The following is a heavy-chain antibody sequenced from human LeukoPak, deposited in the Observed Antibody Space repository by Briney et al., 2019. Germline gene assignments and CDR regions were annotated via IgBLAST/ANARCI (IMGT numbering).Heavy chain of an antibody. D-gene: IGHD3-16*02. V-gene: IGHV4-39*07. J-gene: IGHJ3*01. CDR3: PRAPRTGAWDMITFGGVIVHGDAFDF. CDR1: GGSLISTTYC. Sequence: SETLSLTCAVSGGSLISTTYCWGWIRQPPGKGLEWIGSIYYSGSTYYNPSLKGRVTVSVDISKNQFSLQLSSVTAAATAVYYCPRAPRTGAWDMITFGGVIVHGDAFDFWGQGTMVTVSS. CDR2: IYYSGST.